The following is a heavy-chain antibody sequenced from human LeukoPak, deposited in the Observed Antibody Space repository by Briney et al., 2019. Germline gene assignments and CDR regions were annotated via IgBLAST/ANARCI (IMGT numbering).Heavy chain of an antibody. V-gene: IGHV3-48*03. CDR3: ARDGTHYGSGSYYSGTEAFDY. CDR2: ISSSGSTI. D-gene: IGHD3-10*01. J-gene: IGHJ4*02. Sequence: AGGSLRLSCAASGFTFSSYEMNWVRQAPGKGLEWVSYISSSGSTIYYADSVKGRFTISRDNAKNSLYLQMNSLRAEDTAVYYCARDGTHYGSGSYYSGTEAFDYWGQGTLVTVSS. CDR1: GFTFSSYE.